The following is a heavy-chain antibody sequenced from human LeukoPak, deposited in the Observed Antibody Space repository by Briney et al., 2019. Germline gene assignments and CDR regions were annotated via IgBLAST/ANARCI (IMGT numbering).Heavy chain of an antibody. CDR2: ISDSGDDT. CDR1: GFTFSSYA. V-gene: IGHV3-23*01. Sequence: GGSLRLSCAGSGFTFSSYAMSWVRQAPGKGLEWVSAISDSGDDTYYADSVKGRFTISRDNSKNTLYLHVNSLRAEDTAAYYCAKDTSIGKYCTSGVCSPFDYWGQGTLLTVSS. D-gene: IGHD2-8*01. CDR3: AKDTSIGKYCTSGVCSPFDY. J-gene: IGHJ4*02.